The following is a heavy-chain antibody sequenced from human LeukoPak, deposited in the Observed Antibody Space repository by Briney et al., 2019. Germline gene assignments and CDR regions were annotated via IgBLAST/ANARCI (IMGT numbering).Heavy chain of an antibody. D-gene: IGHD3-22*01. J-gene: IGHJ4*01. CDR3: AKDWGTSNYDSSGYYDD. Sequence: GGSLRLSCAASGFTFSSYAMSWVRQTPGKGLEWVSAISGSGGSTYYADSVKGRFTISRDNSKNTLYLQMNSLRAEDTAVYYCAKDWGTSNYDSSGYYDDWGHGTLVTVSS. V-gene: IGHV3-23*01. CDR1: GFTFSSYA. CDR2: ISGSGGST.